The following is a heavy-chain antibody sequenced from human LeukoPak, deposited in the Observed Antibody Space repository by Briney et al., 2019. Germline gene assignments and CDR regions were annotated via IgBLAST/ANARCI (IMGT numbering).Heavy chain of an antibody. CDR3: AKGIAVAGTDYYYYYGMDV. Sequence: GGSLRLSCAASGFTFSSYAMSWVRQAPGKGLEWVSAISGSGGSTYYADSVKGRFTISRDNSKNTLYLQMNSLRAEDTAVYYCAKGIAVAGTDYYYYYGMDVWGQGTTVTVSS. V-gene: IGHV3-23*01. CDR2: ISGSGGST. CDR1: GFTFSSYA. J-gene: IGHJ6*02. D-gene: IGHD6-19*01.